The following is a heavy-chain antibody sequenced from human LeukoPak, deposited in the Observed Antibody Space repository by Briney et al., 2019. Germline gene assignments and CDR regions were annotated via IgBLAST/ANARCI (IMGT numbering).Heavy chain of an antibody. D-gene: IGHD3/OR15-3a*01. Sequence: PSQTLSLTCAVDGPSVSSYYASSTSQPRGEWLEWIGQINHAGRTNYNPSLKSQVPISVDTSKNQFSLKLSSVTAADTAVYYCARGWGDGTGNWGQGTLVTVSS. V-gene: IGHV4-34*01. CDR1: GPSVSSYY. CDR2: INHAGRT. J-gene: IGHJ4*02. CDR3: ARGWGDGTGN.